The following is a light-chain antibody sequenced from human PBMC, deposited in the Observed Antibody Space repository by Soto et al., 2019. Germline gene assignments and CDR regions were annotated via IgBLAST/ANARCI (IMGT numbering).Light chain of an antibody. Sequence: EIVMSQSPATLSVSPGERATLSCRASQNIDNKLVWYQQKPGQVPRLLILGASTRATGIPARFSGSGSGTEFTLSISSLQSEDFAVYYCQQRSNWLITFGQGTRLEI. CDR2: GAS. J-gene: IGKJ5*01. V-gene: IGKV3-15*01. CDR3: QQRSNWLIT. CDR1: QNIDNK.